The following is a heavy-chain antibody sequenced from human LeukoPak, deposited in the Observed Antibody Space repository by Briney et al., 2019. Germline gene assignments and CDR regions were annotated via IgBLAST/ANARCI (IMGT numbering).Heavy chain of an antibody. D-gene: IGHD4-17*01. J-gene: IGHJ5*02. CDR1: GFTFSSYS. CDR3: AKDRISTVTTLTLSYNWFDP. V-gene: IGHV3-21*04. CDR2: ISSSSSYI. Sequence: PGGSLRLSCAASGFTFSSYSMNWVRQAPGKGLEWVSSISSSSSYIYYADSVKGRFTISRDYSKNTLYLQMNSLRAEDTAVYFCAKDRISTVTTLTLSYNWFDPWGQGTLVTVSS.